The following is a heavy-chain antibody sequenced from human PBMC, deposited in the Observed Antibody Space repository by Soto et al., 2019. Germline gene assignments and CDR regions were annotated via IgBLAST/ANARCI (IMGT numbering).Heavy chain of an antibody. CDR2: IYYSGST. D-gene: IGHD2-8*02. V-gene: IGHV4-39*07. CDR1: CGSISSSSYY. CDR3: ARDKITGLFDY. Sequence: SETLSLTCTVSCGSISSSSYYWGWIRQPPGKGLEWIGSIYYSGSTYYNPSLKSRVTISVDTSKNQFSLKLTSVTAADTAVYYCARDKITGLFDYWGQGTLVTVS. J-gene: IGHJ4*02.